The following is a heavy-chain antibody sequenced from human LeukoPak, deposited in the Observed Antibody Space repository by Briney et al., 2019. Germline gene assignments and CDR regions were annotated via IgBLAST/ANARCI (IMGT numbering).Heavy chain of an antibody. CDR1: GYSFISYW. CDR2: IYPGDSDT. CDR3: AIHVTICGVVTTIDY. Sequence: GESLKISCKGSGYSFISYWIGWVRQMPGKGLEWMGIIYPGDSDTRYSPSFQGQVTISADKSISTAYLQWSSLKAPDTAIYYCAIHVTICGVVTTIDYWGQETLVTVSS. J-gene: IGHJ4*02. D-gene: IGHD3-3*01. V-gene: IGHV5-51*01.